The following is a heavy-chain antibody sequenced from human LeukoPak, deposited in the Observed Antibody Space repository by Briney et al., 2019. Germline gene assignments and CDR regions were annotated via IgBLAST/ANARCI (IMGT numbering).Heavy chain of an antibody. D-gene: IGHD3-22*01. CDR1: GGSISSGDYY. V-gene: IGHV4-30-4*08. Sequence: SQTLSLTCTVSGGSISSGDYYWSWIRQPPGKGLEWIGYIYYSGSTYYNPSLKSRVTISVDTSKNQFSLKLRSVTAADTAVYYCAREYYYDSSGYFLWGQGTLVTVSS. CDR3: AREYYYDSSGYFL. J-gene: IGHJ4*02. CDR2: IYYSGST.